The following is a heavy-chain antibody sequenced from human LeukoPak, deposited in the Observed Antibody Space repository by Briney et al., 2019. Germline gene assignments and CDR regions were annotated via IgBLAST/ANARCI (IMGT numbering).Heavy chain of an antibody. Sequence: GGSLRLSCAASGFTFSSYSMNWVRQAPGKGLEWVSSISSSSSYIYYADSVKGRFTISRDNAKNSLYLQMNSLRAEDTAVYYCARGGVPAAITYYYYYMDVWGKGTTVTVSS. D-gene: IGHD2-2*02. CDR1: GFTFSSYS. CDR2: ISSSSSYI. CDR3: ARGGVPAAITYYYYYMDV. J-gene: IGHJ6*03. V-gene: IGHV3-21*01.